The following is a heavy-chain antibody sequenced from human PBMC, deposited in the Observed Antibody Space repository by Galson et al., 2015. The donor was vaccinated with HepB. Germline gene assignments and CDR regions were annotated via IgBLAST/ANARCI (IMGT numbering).Heavy chain of an antibody. CDR1: GFPFNNAW. D-gene: IGHD2-8*02. CDR2: IKSKTDGETT. Sequence: SLRLSCAASGFPFNNAWMTWVRQAPGMGLEWVGRIKSKTDGETTEYAAPVKGRFTISRDDSKNRLYLQMNRLKTEDTAGHYCTPDVYKSTYWSRPDPWGQGTLVTVSS. V-gene: IGHV3-15*01. CDR3: TPDVYKSTYWSRPDP. J-gene: IGHJ5*02.